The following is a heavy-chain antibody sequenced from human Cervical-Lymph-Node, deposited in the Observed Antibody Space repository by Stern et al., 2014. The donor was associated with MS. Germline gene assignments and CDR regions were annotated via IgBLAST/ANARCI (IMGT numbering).Heavy chain of an antibody. CDR1: GASITNRDY. J-gene: IGHJ2*01. CDR2: VYYSGIT. Sequence: QLQLQESGPGLVKPSETLSLTCTVSGASITNRDYWGWIRQPPGKGLEWIGSVYYSGITYYRPSLKSRAAISIDTSRNQFFLRLNSVTDTDTAVYFCARGVTAVTNYVPNWCFDLWGRGTLVTVSS. CDR3: ARGVTAVTNYVPNWCFDL. D-gene: IGHD4-11*01. V-gene: IGHV4-39*02.